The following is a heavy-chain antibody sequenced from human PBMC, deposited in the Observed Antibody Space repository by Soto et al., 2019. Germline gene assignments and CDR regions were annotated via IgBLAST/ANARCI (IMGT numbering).Heavy chain of an antibody. CDR1: GFTFSSHT. Sequence: GGSLRLSCTASGFTFSSHTMTWVRQAPGKGLEWVSGLSDSGDSIYYADSVKGRFTIYRDNSMNTLYLQMNSLRVEDTAVYYCAKVSSSWYAGFFDLWGQGTLVTVSS. CDR3: AKVSSSWYAGFFDL. CDR2: LSDSGDSI. V-gene: IGHV3-23*01. D-gene: IGHD6-13*01. J-gene: IGHJ4*02.